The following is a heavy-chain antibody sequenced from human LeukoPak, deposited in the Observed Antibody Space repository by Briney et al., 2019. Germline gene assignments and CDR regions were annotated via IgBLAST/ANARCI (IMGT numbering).Heavy chain of an antibody. J-gene: IGHJ4*02. CDR3: VRDRFPWDYYFDY. D-gene: IGHD1-26*01. V-gene: IGHV3-74*01. CDR2: ISSDGRST. CDR1: GFTFRTYW. Sequence: GGSLRLSCAASGFTFRTYWMHCVRLAPGKGPVWVSRISSDGRSTSYADSVKGRFTISRDNAKNTLYLQMSTLRAEDTGLYYCVRDRFPWDYYFDYWGPGTLVTVSS.